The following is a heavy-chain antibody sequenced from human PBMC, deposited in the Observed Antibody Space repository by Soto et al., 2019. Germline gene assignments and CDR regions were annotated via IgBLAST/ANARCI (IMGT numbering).Heavy chain of an antibody. CDR1: GFTFSNSW. J-gene: IGHJ4*02. V-gene: IGHV3-15*01. CDR3: TKDDESNFAY. Sequence: PGGSLRLSCAASGFTFSNSWMSWVRQAPGKGLEWLARIKRKIDGGAPDYAAPVKGRFTISRDDSKTTVYLQMNSLTSEDTAMYYCTKDDESNFAYWGQGTLVTVSS. CDR2: IKRKIDGGAP.